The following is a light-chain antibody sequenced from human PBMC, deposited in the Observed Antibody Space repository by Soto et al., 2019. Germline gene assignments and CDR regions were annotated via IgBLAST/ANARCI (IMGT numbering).Light chain of an antibody. CDR1: QNIGNL. J-gene: IGKJ4*01. Sequence: DTQMTQSPSSLSASVGDRVTITCQAIQNIGNLLSWYQKRPGKAPKLLIYDASNLETVVPSRFSGIGSGTDLTVTISGLQAEDVATAYCQPYENRPPLTFGGPTKVEIK. CDR2: DAS. V-gene: IGKV1-33*01. CDR3: QPYENRPPLT.